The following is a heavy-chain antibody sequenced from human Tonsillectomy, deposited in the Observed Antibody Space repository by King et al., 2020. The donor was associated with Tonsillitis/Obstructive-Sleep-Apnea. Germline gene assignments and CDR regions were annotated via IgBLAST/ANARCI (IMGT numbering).Heavy chain of an antibody. CDR3: AHRRGSGGYWNNWFDP. V-gene: IGHV2-5*02. D-gene: IGHD1-26*01. J-gene: IGHJ5*02. CDR1: GFSLSTSGVG. Sequence: TLKESGPTLVKPTQTLTLTCTFSGFSLSTSGVGVGWIRQPPGKALEWLALIYWDDDKRYSPSLKSRLTITKDTSKNQVVLTMTNMDPVDTATYYCAHRRGSGGYWNNWFDPWGQGTLVTVSS. CDR2: IYWDDDK.